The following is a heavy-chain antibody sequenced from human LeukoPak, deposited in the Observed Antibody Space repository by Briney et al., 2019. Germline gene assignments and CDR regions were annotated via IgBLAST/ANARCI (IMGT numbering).Heavy chain of an antibody. CDR2: ISSSGSTI. Sequence: GGSLRLSCAASGFTFSSYEMNWVRQAPGKRLEWVSYISSSGSTIYYADSVKGRFTISRDNAKNSLYLQMNSLRAEDTAVYYCATLYYDFWSGWFDPWGQGTLVTVSS. CDR1: GFTFSSYE. V-gene: IGHV3-48*03. J-gene: IGHJ5*02. CDR3: ATLYYDFWSGWFDP. D-gene: IGHD3-3*01.